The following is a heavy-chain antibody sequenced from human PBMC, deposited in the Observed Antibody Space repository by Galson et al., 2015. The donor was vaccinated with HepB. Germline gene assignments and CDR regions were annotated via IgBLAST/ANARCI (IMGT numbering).Heavy chain of an antibody. CDR1: GFTFSSSV. J-gene: IGHJ4*02. Sequence: SLRLSCAASGFTFSSSVMYWVRQAPGKGLEWVSAISSNGDSTFYADSVKGRFTISRDNSKNTLYLHMNSLRVEDTAVYYCAKGAYSNPLDNWGQGTLVTVSS. CDR3: AKGAYSNPLDN. CDR2: ISSNGDST. V-gene: IGHV3-23*01. D-gene: IGHD3-10*01.